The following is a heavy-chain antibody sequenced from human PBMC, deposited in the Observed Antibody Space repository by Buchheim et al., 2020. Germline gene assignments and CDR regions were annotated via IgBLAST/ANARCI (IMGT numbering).Heavy chain of an antibody. CDR3: ASLTTTVTTQYYFDY. D-gene: IGHD4-11*01. V-gene: IGHV3-74*01. Sequence: EVQLVESGGGLVQPGGSLRLSCAASGFTFSSYWMHWVRQAPGKGLVWVSHIHSDGSSTSYADSVKGRCTISRDNAKNTLYLQMNSLRAEDTAVYYCASLTTTVTTQYYFDYWGQGTL. J-gene: IGHJ4*02. CDR2: IHSDGSST. CDR1: GFTFSSYW.